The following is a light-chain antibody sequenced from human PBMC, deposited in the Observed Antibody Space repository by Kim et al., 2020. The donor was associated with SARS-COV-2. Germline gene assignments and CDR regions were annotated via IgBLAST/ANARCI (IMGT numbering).Light chain of an antibody. Sequence: EIVLTQSPGTLSLSPGERATLSCRASQSVSSSYLAWYQQKPGQAPRLLIYGASSRATGIPDRFSGSGSGTDFTLTISRLEPEDFAVYYCHQYAGSPRTTFGGGTTVDIK. CDR3: HQYAGSPRTT. CDR2: GAS. J-gene: IGKJ4*01. V-gene: IGKV3-20*01. CDR1: QSVSSSY.